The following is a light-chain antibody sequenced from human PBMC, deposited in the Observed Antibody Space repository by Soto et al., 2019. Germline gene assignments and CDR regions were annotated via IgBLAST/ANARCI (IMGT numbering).Light chain of an antibody. V-gene: IGKV3-11*01. CDR1: QSVSSY. CDR3: QQRSNWPP. J-gene: IGKJ2*01. CDR2: DAS. Sequence: EIVLTQSPATLSLSPGERATLSCRASQSVSSYLAWYQQKPGQAPRLLIYDASNRATGIPARFSGSGSGTDFPLPISSLEPEDFAVFYCQQRSNWPPFGQGTKLEIK.